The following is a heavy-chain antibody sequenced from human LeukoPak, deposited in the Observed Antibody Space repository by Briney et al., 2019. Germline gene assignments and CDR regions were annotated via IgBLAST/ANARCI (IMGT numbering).Heavy chain of an antibody. V-gene: IGHV4-38-2*01. J-gene: IGHJ3*02. D-gene: IGHD3-3*01. CDR3: ARVVGYDFRRAFDI. CDR1: GYSISSGYY. Sequence: SETLSLTCAVSGYSISSGYYWGWIRQPPGKGLEWIGSIYHSGSTYYNPSLKSRVTISVDTSKNQFSLKLRSVTAADTAVYYCARVVGYDFRRAFDIWGQGTMVTVSS. CDR2: IYHSGST.